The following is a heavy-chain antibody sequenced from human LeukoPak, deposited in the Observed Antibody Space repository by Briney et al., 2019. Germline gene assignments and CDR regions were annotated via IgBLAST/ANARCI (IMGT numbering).Heavy chain of an antibody. Sequence: GGSLRLSSAASGFTFSNFGMHWVRQAPGKGLEWVAVISYDGSNKYYADSVKGRFTISRDNSKNTLYLQMNSLRAEDTAVYYCAKEGSDAFDIWGQGTMVTVSS. V-gene: IGHV3-30*18. CDR2: ISYDGSNK. J-gene: IGHJ3*02. CDR3: AKEGSDAFDI. CDR1: GFTFSNFG.